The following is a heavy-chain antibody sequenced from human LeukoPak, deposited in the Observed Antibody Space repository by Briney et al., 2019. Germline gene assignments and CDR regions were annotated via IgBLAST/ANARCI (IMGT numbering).Heavy chain of an antibody. J-gene: IGHJ5*02. Sequence: ASVTVSCKASGYTFTSYDINWVRQATGQGLEWMGWMNPNSGNTGYAQKFQGRVTMTRNTSISTAYMELSSLRSEDTAVYYCARRRLAFRGGLRSEPFDPWGQGTLVTVSS. CDR1: GYTFTSYD. D-gene: IGHD5-12*01. V-gene: IGHV1-8*01. CDR2: MNPNSGNT. CDR3: ARRRLAFRGGLRSEPFDP.